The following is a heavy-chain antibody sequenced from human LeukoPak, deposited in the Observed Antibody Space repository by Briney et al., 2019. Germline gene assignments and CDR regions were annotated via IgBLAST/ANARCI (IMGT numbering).Heavy chain of an antibody. J-gene: IGHJ4*02. V-gene: IGHV1-2*06. CDR3: ARWYYDILTGYYHFDY. Sequence: ASVKVSCQASGYTFTGYYMHWVRQAPGQGLEWMGRINPNSGGTNYAQKFQGRVTMTRDTSISTAYMELSRLRSDDTAVYYCARWYYDILTGYYHFDYWGQGTLVSVSS. CDR1: GYTFTGYY. D-gene: IGHD3-9*01. CDR2: INPNSGGT.